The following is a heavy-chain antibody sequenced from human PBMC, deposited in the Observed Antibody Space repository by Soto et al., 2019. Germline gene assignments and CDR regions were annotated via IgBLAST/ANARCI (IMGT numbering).Heavy chain of an antibody. J-gene: IGHJ4*02. V-gene: IGHV1-46*01. CDR2: IYPSDGST. Sequence: QVQLVHSGAELKKPGASVKVSCKASGYTFTSRHLHWLRQAPGQGPEWMGIIYPSDGSTRYAQKFKGRITMTRDTPTSTFYMELRSLRSEDTALYYCARDSWSYAADYWGQGTLFTVSS. D-gene: IGHD1-26*01. CDR1: GYTFTSRH. CDR3: ARDSWSYAADY.